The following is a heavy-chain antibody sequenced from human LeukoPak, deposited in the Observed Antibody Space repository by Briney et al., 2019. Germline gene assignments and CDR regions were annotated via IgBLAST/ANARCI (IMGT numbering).Heavy chain of an antibody. D-gene: IGHD4/OR15-4a*01. J-gene: IGHJ3*02. CDR3: ARSRANSDAFDI. V-gene: IGHV3-30*03. CDR1: GFTFSSYG. CDR2: ISYDGSNK. Sequence: GGSLRLSCAASGFTFSSYGMHWVRQAPGKGLEWVAVISYDGSNKYYADSVKGRFTISRDNSKNTLYLQMNSLRAEGTAVYYCARSRANSDAFDIWGQGTMVTVSS.